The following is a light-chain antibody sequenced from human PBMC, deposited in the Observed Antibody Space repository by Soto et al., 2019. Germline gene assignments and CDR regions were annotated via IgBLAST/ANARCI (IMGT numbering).Light chain of an antibody. J-gene: IGKJ1*01. CDR2: GAS. CDR1: QSVSIN. CDR3: QQYNNWPRT. V-gene: IGKV3-15*01. Sequence: EIVMTQSPATLSVSPGERATLSCRASQSVSINLAWYQQKHGQAPRVLIYGASIRATGIPARFSGSGSGTEFTLTISSLQSEDFAVYFCQQYNNWPRTFGQGTKVEIK.